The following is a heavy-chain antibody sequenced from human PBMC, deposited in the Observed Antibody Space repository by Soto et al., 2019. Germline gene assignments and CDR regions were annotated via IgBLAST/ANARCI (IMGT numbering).Heavy chain of an antibody. D-gene: IGHD4-17*01. Sequence: SETLSLTCTVSGGSISSGGYYWSWIRQHPGKGLEWIGYIYYSGSTYYNPSLKSRVTISVDTSKNQFSLKLSSVTAADTAVYYCARMYSHLFNKFYGDYRRYYFDYWGQGTLVTVSS. CDR3: ARMYSHLFNKFYGDYRRYYFDY. CDR2: IYYSGST. CDR1: GGSISSGGYY. V-gene: IGHV4-31*03. J-gene: IGHJ4*02.